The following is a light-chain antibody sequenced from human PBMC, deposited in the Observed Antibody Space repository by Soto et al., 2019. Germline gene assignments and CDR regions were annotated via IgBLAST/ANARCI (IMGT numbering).Light chain of an antibody. CDR3: QHYGSSPLYV. CDR2: GAS. CDR1: QSVSSSY. Sequence: EIVLTQSPGTLSLFPGERATLSCRASQSVSSSYLAWYQQKPGQAPRLLIYGASSRATGIPDRFSGSGSGTDFTLTISRLEPEDFAVYYCQHYGSSPLYVFGQGTKLEIK. J-gene: IGKJ2*01. V-gene: IGKV3-20*01.